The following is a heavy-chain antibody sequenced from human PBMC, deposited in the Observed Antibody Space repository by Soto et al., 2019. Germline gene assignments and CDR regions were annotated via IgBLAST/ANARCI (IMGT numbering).Heavy chain of an antibody. CDR1: GYTFTSYY. D-gene: IGHD3-22*01. CDR3: AREDYEGSSYYDSSGYYGMDV. Sequence: QVQLVQSGAEVKKPGASMKVSCKASGYTFTSYYMHWVRQAPGQGLEWMGIINPSGGSTSYAQKYQGRVSMTRDTSTSTVYMELSSLRSEDTAVYYCAREDYEGSSYYDSSGYYGMDVWGQGTTVTVSS. J-gene: IGHJ6*02. CDR2: INPSGGST. V-gene: IGHV1-46*01.